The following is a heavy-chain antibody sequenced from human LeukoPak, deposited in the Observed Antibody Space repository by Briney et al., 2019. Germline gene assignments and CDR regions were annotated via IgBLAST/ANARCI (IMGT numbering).Heavy chain of an antibody. V-gene: IGHV3-33*01. CDR1: GFTFNSHG. CDR2: IGYGGNK. D-gene: IGHD2-2*01. CDR3: ARDKTSSWTVDY. J-gene: IGHJ4*02. Sequence: GGSLRLSCAASGFTFNSHGMHWVRQAPDKGLEWVAIIGYGGNKNYADSVKGRFTISRDTSKNTLFLQMNSLGAEDTAVYYCARDKTSSWTVDYWGQGTLVTVSS.